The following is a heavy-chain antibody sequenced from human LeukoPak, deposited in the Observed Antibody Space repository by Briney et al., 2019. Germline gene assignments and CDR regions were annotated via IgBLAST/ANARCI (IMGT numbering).Heavy chain of an antibody. J-gene: IGHJ2*01. CDR1: GVIFSNYA. CDR3: ARGRQGAKTRYFDL. V-gene: IGHV3-64*01. Sequence: GGSLRLSCAASGVIFSNYAMHWVRQGPGKGLERISTISSDGGSTYYANSVKGRFTISRDNSKNTLYPQMGSLRAEDMAVYYCARGRQGAKTRYFDLWGRGTRVTVSS. CDR2: ISSDGGST. D-gene: IGHD1-26*01.